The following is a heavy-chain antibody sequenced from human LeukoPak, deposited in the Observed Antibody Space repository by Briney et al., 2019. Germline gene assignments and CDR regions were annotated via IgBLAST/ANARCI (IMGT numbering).Heavy chain of an antibody. D-gene: IGHD3-10*01. CDR2: IKSKTDGGTT. CDR3: TTSYGSGSYYLSDAFDI. Sequence: GGSLRLSCAASGFTFSNAWMSWVRQAPGKGLEWVGRIKSKTDGGTTDYAAPVKGRFTISRDDSKNTLYLQMNSLKTEDTAVYYCTTSYGSGSYYLSDAFDIWGQGTMVTVSS. CDR1: GFTFSNAW. J-gene: IGHJ3*02. V-gene: IGHV3-15*01.